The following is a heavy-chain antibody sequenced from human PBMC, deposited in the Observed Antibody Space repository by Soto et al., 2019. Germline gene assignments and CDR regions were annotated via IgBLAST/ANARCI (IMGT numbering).Heavy chain of an antibody. V-gene: IGHV3-30-3*01. CDR3: ASIPSSTGRANFDY. CDR2: ISYDGSNK. J-gene: IGHJ4*02. D-gene: IGHD2-8*02. Sequence: QVQLVESGGGVVQPGRSLRLSCAASGFTFSSYAMHWVRQAPGKGLEWVAVISYDGSNKYYADSVKGRFPISRDNSKNTLYLQMNSLRAEDTAVYYCASIPSSTGRANFDYWGKGTLVTVSS. CDR1: GFTFSSYA.